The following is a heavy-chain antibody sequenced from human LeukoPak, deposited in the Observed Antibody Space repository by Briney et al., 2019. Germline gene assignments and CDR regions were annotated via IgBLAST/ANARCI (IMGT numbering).Heavy chain of an antibody. CDR3: ARWPMDTALDY. CDR1: GDSFSNYY. V-gene: IGHV4-59*08. Sequence: SETLSLTCAVSGDSFSNYYWTWIRQPPGKRLEWIGYIFYTGTTNVNPSLKSRVTLSVDTSKNQFSLHLSSVTAADTAVYYCARWPMDTALDYWGQGTLVTVSS. D-gene: IGHD5-18*01. CDR2: IFYTGTT. J-gene: IGHJ4*02.